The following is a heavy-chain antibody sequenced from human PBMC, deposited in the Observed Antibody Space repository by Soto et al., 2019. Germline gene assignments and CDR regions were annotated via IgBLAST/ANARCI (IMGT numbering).Heavy chain of an antibody. V-gene: IGHV3-74*01. CDR3: VRSGGYPDSFDA. J-gene: IGHJ3*01. CDR1: GYTFSPFW. D-gene: IGHD3-16*02. CDR2: INSDGSTI. Sequence: EVQLVESGGGLVQPGESLRLSCAASGYTFSPFWMHWVRQAPGKGLVWVSHINSDGSTIVYADSVKGRFTISRDNAKNTLFLQMRCLNAEDSVVYYCVRSGGYPDSFDAWGRGTMVTVSS.